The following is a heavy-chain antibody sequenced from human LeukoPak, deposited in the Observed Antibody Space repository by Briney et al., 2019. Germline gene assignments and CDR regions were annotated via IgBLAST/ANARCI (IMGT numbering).Heavy chain of an antibody. J-gene: IGHJ4*02. Sequence: SETLSLTCTVSGGSISSSSYYWGWIRQPPGKGLEWIGSIYYSGSTYYNPSLKSRVTISVDTSKNQFSLKLSSVTAADTAVYYCARGLAFDYWGQGTLVTVSS. CDR2: IYYSGST. CDR1: GGSISSSSYY. V-gene: IGHV4-39*01. D-gene: IGHD3-3*02. CDR3: ARGLAFDY.